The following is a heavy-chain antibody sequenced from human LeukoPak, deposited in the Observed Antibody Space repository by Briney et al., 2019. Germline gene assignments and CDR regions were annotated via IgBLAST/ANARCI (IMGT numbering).Heavy chain of an antibody. CDR1: GGSVSSGSYY. Sequence: SETLSLTCTVSGGSVSSGSYYWSWIRQPPGKGLEWIGYIYYSGSTYYNPSLKSRVTISVDTSKNQFSLKLSSVTAADTAVYYCASVYCSGGSCYSGFDYWGQGTLVTVSS. CDR3: ASVYCSGGSCYSGFDY. CDR2: IYYSGST. D-gene: IGHD2-15*01. V-gene: IGHV4-31*03. J-gene: IGHJ4*02.